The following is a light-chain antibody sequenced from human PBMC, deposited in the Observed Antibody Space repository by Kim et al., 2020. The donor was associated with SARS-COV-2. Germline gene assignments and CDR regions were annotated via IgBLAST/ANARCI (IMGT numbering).Light chain of an antibody. CDR1: QSVSSN. CDR3: QQRNNWPLS. V-gene: IGKV3-11*01. J-gene: IGKJ4*01. CDR2: GAS. Sequence: SPRERATHSCRASQSVSSNLAWYQQKPGQAPRLLIDGASNRATGIPARFSGSGSGTGFTLTISSLEPEDFAVYYCQQRNNWPLSFGGGTKVDIK.